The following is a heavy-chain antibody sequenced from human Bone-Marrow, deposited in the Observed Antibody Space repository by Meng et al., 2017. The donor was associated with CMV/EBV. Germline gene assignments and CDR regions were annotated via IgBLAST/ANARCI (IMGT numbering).Heavy chain of an antibody. CDR2: ISSSSSYI. Sequence: GGSLRLSCAASGFTFSSYTMNWVRQAPGKGLEWVSSISSSSSYIYYADSVKGRFTISRDNAKNSLFLQMDSLRAEDTAVYYCARLTIVGVRGYDYWGQGTLVTVSS. CDR3: ARLTIVGVRGYDY. CDR1: GFTFSSYT. J-gene: IGHJ4*02. D-gene: IGHD1-26*01. V-gene: IGHV3-21*01.